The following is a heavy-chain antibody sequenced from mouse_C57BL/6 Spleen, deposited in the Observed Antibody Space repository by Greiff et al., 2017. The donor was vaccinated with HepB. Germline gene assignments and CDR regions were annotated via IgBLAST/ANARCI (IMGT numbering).Heavy chain of an antibody. D-gene: IGHD2-2*01. CDR1: GYAFSSSW. CDR3: ARERYGYDEVSYYAMDY. J-gene: IGHJ4*01. CDR2: IYPGDGDT. V-gene: IGHV1-82*01. Sequence: QVQLQQSGPELVKPGASVKISCKASGYAFSSSWMNWVKQRPGKGLEWIGRIYPGDGDTNYNGKFKGKATLTADKSSSTAYMQLSSLTSEDSAVYYCARERYGYDEVSYYAMDYWGQGTSVTVSS.